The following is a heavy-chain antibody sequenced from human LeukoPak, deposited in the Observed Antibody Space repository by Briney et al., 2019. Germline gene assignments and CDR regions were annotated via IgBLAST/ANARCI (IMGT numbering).Heavy chain of an antibody. CDR1: GFTFDDYA. J-gene: IGHJ4*02. Sequence: GGSLRLSCAASGFTFDDYAMHWVRQAPGKGLEWVSGISWNSGSIGYADSVKGRFTIARDNATNSLYLQMDSLRAEDTALYYCAKDFGSGYDYGGIFFDWGQGTLVTVSS. CDR2: ISWNSGSI. CDR3: AKDFGSGYDYGGIFFD. D-gene: IGHD4-23*01. V-gene: IGHV3-9*01.